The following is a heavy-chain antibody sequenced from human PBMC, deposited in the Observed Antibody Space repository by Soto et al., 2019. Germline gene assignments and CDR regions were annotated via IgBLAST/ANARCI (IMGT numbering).Heavy chain of an antibody. CDR1: GFTFSDHG. CDR2: ISYNGIDK. Sequence: QMQLVESGGGVGQPGRSLRLSCAASGFTFSDHGIHWVREAPGKGLEWVADISYNGIDKWYADSVKGRFTISRDNYRDTVYLQMNGLRPEDTAVHYCASREGRNRHDTRFDYWGQGTLVTVSS. J-gene: IGHJ4*02. CDR3: ASREGRNRHDTRFDY. V-gene: IGHV3-30*03. D-gene: IGHD3-9*01.